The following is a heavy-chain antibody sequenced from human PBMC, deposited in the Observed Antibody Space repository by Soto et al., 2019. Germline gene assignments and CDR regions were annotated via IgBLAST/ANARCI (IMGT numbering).Heavy chain of an antibody. Sequence: QVQLQESGPRLVKPSQTLSLTCTVAGGSISSGNHIWSWIRQPPGKGLEWIGYISYSGSTYYNPSPKGRFTISLDTPKTQSPRKGTPVPAADTAVYYFAEHLGGTTYDIWGRGQWSPSLQ. CDR1: GGSISSGNHI. D-gene: IGHD1-7*01. CDR2: ISYSGST. V-gene: IGHV4-30-4*01. CDR3: AEHLGGTTYDI. J-gene: IGHJ3*02.